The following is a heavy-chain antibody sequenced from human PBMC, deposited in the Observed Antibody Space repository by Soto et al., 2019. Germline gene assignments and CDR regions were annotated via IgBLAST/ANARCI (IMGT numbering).Heavy chain of an antibody. CDR3: ARGYQCSSTSCYNYYYYGMDV. CDR2: IYPGDSDT. V-gene: IGHV5-51*01. CDR1: GYSFTSYW. D-gene: IGHD2-2*02. Sequence: PGESLKISCKGSGYSFTSYWIGRVRQMPGKGLEWMGIIYPGDSDTRYSPSFQGQVTISADKSISTAYLQWSSLKASDTAMYYCARGYQCSSTSCYNYYYYGMDVWGQGTTVTVSS. J-gene: IGHJ6*02.